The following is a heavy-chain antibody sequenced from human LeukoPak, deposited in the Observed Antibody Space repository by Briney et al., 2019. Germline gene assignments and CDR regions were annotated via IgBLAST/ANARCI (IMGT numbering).Heavy chain of an antibody. D-gene: IGHD6-19*01. V-gene: IGHV1-18*01. Sequence: GESLKVSCKASGYTFTSYGISWVRQAPGQGLEWMGWISAYNGNTNYAQKLQGRVTMTTDTSTSTAYMELRSLRSDDTAVYYCARDIFLRDSSGRLDYWGQGTLVTVSS. CDR3: ARDIFLRDSSGRLDY. J-gene: IGHJ4*02. CDR2: ISAYNGNT. CDR1: GYTFTSYG.